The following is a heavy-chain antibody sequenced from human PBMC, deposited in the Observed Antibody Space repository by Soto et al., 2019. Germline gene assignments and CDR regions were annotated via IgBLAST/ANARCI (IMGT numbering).Heavy chain of an antibody. CDR3: ARSLYRSSWYYFDH. CDR2: IDWDDDK. D-gene: IGHD6-13*01. Sequence: SGPTLVNPTQTLTLTCTFSGFSLSTSGMCVSWIRQPPGKALEWLALIDWDDDKYYSTSLKTRLTISKDTSKNQVVLTMTNMDPVDTATYYCARSLYRSSWYYFDHWGQGTLVTVSS. J-gene: IGHJ4*02. V-gene: IGHV2-70*01. CDR1: GFSLSTSGMC.